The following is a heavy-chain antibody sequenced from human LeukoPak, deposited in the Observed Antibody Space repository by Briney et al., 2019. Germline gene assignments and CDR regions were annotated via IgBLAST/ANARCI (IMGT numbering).Heavy chain of an antibody. Sequence: PGGSLRLSCAASGFTIRSYGMNWVRQAPGKGLEWVAVIWYDGSTKYYGDAVKGRFTISRDNSKDTLYLQMNSLRVEDTAVYYCARWGDGARLDYWGQGTLVTVSS. CDR2: IWYDGSTK. CDR3: ARWGDGARLDY. CDR1: GFTIRSYG. J-gene: IGHJ4*02. D-gene: IGHD1-26*01. V-gene: IGHV3-33*01.